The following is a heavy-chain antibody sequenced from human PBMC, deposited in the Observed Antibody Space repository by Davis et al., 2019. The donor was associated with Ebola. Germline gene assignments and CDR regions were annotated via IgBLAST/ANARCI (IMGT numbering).Heavy chain of an antibody. V-gene: IGHV3-21*04. J-gene: IGHJ6*02. CDR1: GFTFSSSS. Sequence: GESLKISCAASGFTFSSSSMNWVRQAPGKGLEWVSSISSSSSYIYYADSLKCRFTISMDNAKNSLYLQMHSLRAEDTAVYYCARSRRGVPNYYYYGMDVWGQGTTVTVSS. D-gene: IGHD2-8*01. CDR2: ISSSSSYI. CDR3: ARSRRGVPNYYYYGMDV.